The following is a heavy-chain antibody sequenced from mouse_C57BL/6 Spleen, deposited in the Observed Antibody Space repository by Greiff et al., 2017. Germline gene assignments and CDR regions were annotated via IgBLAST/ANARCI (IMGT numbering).Heavy chain of an antibody. J-gene: IGHJ1*03. CDR2: IYPRSGNT. CDR1: GYTFTSYG. V-gene: IGHV1-81*01. Sequence: QVQLKESGAELARPGASVKLSCKASGYTFTSYGISWVKQRTGQGLEWIGEIYPRSGNTYYNEKFKGKATLAADNSSSTAYMELRSLTSEDSAVYFCARGDSNGYFDVWGTGTTVTVSS. D-gene: IGHD2-5*01. CDR3: ARGDSNGYFDV.